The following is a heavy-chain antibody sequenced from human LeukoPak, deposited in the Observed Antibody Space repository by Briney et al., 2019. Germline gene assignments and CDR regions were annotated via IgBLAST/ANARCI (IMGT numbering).Heavy chain of an antibody. CDR1: GFTFDDYA. CDR2: ISWDGGST. Sequence: GGSLRLSCAASGFTFDDYALHWVRQAPGKGLEWVSLISWDGGSTFYADSVKGRFTISRDNSKNTLYLQMNSLRAEDTAVYYCARDTLHYSSSWYVPYLEPFDYWGQGTLVTVSS. CDR3: ARDTLHYSSSWYVPYLEPFDY. J-gene: IGHJ4*02. D-gene: IGHD6-13*01. V-gene: IGHV3-43D*03.